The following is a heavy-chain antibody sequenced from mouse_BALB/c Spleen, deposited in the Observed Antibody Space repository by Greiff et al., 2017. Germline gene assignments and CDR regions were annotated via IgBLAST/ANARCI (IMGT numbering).Heavy chain of an antibody. CDR1: GFTFSSYW. V-gene: IGHV6-6*02. Sequence: EVKVVESGGGLVQPGGSMKLSCVASGFTFSSYWMSWVRQSPEKGLEWVAEIRLKSDNYATHYAESVKGKFTISRDDSKSRLYLQMHSLRAEDTGIYYCTALAHYWGQGTTLTVSS. D-gene: IGHD3-1*01. CDR3: TALAHY. CDR2: IRLKSDNYAT. J-gene: IGHJ2*01.